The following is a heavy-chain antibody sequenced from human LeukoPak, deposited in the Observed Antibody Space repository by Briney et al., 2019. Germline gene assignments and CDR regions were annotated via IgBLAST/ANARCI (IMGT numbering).Heavy chain of an antibody. CDR2: IDSGGST. D-gene: IGHD2-15*01. Sequence: GGSLRHSCAASGFTVSRNYMNWVRQAPGKGLEWVSLIDSGGSTYYADSVKGRFTISRHISKNTLYLQMNSLRAEDTAVYYCAREAGGLAFCSGGSCYGPSYWYFDLWGRGTLVTVSS. V-gene: IGHV3-53*04. J-gene: IGHJ2*01. CDR1: GFTVSRNY. CDR3: AREAGGLAFCSGGSCYGPSYWYFDL.